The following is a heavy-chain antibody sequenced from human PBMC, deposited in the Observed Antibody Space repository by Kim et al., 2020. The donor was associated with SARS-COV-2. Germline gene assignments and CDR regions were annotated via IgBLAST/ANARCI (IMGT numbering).Heavy chain of an antibody. CDR2: ISYDGSNK. V-gene: IGHV3-33*05. J-gene: IGHJ6*02. CDR1: GFTFSSYG. D-gene: IGHD3-22*01. CDR3: ARDLLYYYDSSGYYPYYYGMDV. Sequence: GGSLRLSCAASGFTFSSYGMHWVRQAPGKGLEWVAVISYDGSNKYYVDSVKGRFTISRDNSKNTLYLQMNSLRAEDTAVYYCARDLLYYYDSSGYYPYYYGMDVWGQGTTVTVSS.